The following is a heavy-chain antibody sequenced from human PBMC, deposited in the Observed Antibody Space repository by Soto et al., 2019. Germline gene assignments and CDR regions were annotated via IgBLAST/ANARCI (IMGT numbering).Heavy chain of an antibody. Sequence: QVQLVQSGAEVKKPGASVKVSCKASGYTFTSYDINWVRQATGQGLEWMGWMNPNSGNTGYAQKLQSRVTMTRNTSISTADMELSSLRSEDTVVYYCARVVDTYSSGWVAFDYWGQGTLVTVSS. CDR2: MNPNSGNT. J-gene: IGHJ4*02. CDR1: GYTFTSYD. D-gene: IGHD6-19*01. V-gene: IGHV1-8*01. CDR3: ARVVDTYSSGWVAFDY.